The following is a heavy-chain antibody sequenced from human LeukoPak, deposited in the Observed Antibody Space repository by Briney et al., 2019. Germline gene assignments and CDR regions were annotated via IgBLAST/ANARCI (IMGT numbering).Heavy chain of an antibody. Sequence: PGRSLRLSCAASGFTFSSYAMHWVRQAPGKGLEWVAVISYDGSNKYYADSVKGRFTISRDNSKNTLYLQMNSLRAEDTAVYYCARDLIPAAIAYYMDVWGKGTTVTVSS. CDR2: ISYDGSNK. CDR1: GFTFSSYA. J-gene: IGHJ6*03. V-gene: IGHV3-30-3*01. CDR3: ARDLIPAAIAYYMDV. D-gene: IGHD2-2*01.